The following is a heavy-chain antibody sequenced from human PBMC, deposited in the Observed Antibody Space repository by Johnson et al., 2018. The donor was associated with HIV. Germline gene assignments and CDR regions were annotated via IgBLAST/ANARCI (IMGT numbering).Heavy chain of an antibody. CDR3: ARVRWELPDDAFDI. J-gene: IGHJ3*02. Sequence: VQLVESGGGVVRPGGSLRVSCAASGFIFDDYAMSWVRQSPGKGLEWVSLIYSSGTTDYAKNSLYLQMNSLRAEDTAVYYCARVRWELPDDAFDIWGQGTMVTVSS. CDR1: GFIFDDYA. V-gene: IGHV3-20*04. D-gene: IGHD1-26*01. CDR2: IYSSG.